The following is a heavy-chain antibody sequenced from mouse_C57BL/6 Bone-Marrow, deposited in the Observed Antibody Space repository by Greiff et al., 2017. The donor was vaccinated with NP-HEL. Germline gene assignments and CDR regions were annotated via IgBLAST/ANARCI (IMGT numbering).Heavy chain of an antibody. CDR1: VYTFACYW. Sequence: QQSCTASVYTFACYWMPWVKSRPGRGLEWIGRIDPNSGGTKYNEKFKSKATLTVDKPSSTAYMQLSSLTSEDSAAYYCARWTYYSNFDYWGQGTTLTVTA. J-gene: IGHJ2*01. CDR2: IDPNSGGT. V-gene: IGHV1-72*01. D-gene: IGHD1-1*01. CDR3: ARWTYYSNFDY.